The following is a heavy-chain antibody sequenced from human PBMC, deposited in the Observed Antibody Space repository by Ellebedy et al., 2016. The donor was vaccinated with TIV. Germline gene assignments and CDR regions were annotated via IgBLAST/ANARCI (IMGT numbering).Heavy chain of an antibody. V-gene: IGHV3-7*03. CDR1: GFTFSTYW. CDR3: ATDEGIY. J-gene: IGHJ4*02. CDR2: IKPGGNEK. D-gene: IGHD3-10*01. Sequence: LSLTCAASGFTFSTYWMGWVRQAPGKGLEWVANIKPGGNEKFYVGSVVGRFTISRDNANNSLYLQMDSLRAEDTAVYYCATDEGIYWGQGTLVTVSS.